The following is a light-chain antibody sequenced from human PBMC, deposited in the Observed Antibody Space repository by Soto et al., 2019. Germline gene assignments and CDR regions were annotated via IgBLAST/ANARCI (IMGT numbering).Light chain of an antibody. CDR3: CSYAGSSTVV. V-gene: IGLV2-23*01. Sequence: QSALTQPASVSGSPGQSITISCTGTSSDVGSYKFVSWYQQHPGKAPKLMIYEGSQRPSGVSNRFSGSKSGNTASLTISGLQAEDEADYYCCSYAGSSTVVFGGGTKVTVL. CDR1: SSDVGSYKF. J-gene: IGLJ2*01. CDR2: EGS.